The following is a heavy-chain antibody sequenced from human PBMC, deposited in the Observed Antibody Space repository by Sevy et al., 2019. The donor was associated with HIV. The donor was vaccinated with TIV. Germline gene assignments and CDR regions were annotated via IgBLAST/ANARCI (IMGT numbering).Heavy chain of an antibody. Sequence: GGSLRLSCAASGFTFSSYWMHWVRQAPGKGLEWVADIKQDGSEKYYVDSVKGRFTISRDNAKNSLYLQMNSLRPEDTAVYYCGSAMDVWGQGTTVTVSS. V-gene: IGHV3-7*01. CDR2: IKQDGSEK. CDR1: GFTFSSYW. CDR3: GSAMDV. J-gene: IGHJ6*02.